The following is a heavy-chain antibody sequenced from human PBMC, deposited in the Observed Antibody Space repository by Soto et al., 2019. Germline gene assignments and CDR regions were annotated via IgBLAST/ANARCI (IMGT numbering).Heavy chain of an antibody. CDR1: SDSIAGENW. V-gene: IGHV4-4*02. CDR3: ARVFSSGSGWMYYFDF. CDR2: IFHTGGT. J-gene: IGHJ4*02. D-gene: IGHD6-25*01. Sequence: QVQLQESGPGLVKPSETLSLTCTVSSDSIAGENWWSWVRQPPGMGLEWIGEIFHTGGTNYIPSLKGRVTMEVDKSKNQFSLKLISATAADTAVYYCARVFSSGSGWMYYFDFWGQGTLVSVSS.